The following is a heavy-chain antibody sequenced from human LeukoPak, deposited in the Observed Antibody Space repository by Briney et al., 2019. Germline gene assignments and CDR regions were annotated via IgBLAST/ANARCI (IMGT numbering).Heavy chain of an antibody. Sequence: PGGSLRLSCAASGFTFSSYAMSWVRQAPGKGLEWFSTISDSGGNTYYADSVKGRFTISRDNSKNTLYLQMNSLRAEDTALHYCAKDGFRGDCIGGSCYPFDPWGQGTLVTVSS. CDR1: GFTFSSYA. CDR2: ISDSGGNT. J-gene: IGHJ5*02. V-gene: IGHV3-23*01. CDR3: AKDGFRGDCIGGSCYPFDP. D-gene: IGHD2-15*01.